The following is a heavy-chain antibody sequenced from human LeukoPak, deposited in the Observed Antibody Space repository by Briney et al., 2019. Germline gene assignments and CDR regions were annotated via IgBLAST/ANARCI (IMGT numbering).Heavy chain of an antibody. Sequence: GSLRLSCAASGFTFSTYWMHWVRQGPGKGLVWVSRNGSGTSHADSVKGRFTISRDNAKNTLYLQMNSLRAEDTAVYYCARDSGSGSYSGYWGLGTLVTVSS. V-gene: IGHV3-74*01. D-gene: IGHD3-10*01. CDR3: ARDSGSGSYSGY. CDR1: GFTFSTYW. CDR2: NGSGT. J-gene: IGHJ4*02.